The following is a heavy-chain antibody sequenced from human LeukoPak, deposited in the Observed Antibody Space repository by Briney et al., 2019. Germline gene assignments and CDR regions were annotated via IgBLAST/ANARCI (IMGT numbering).Heavy chain of an antibody. CDR2: IGAGEDT. CDR3: VREIREAVITRHYYYGIDV. J-gene: IGHJ6*02. V-gene: IGHV3-13*04. CDR1: GFTFSTYD. D-gene: IGHD2/OR15-2a*01. Sequence: GGSLRLSCAASGFTFSTYDMHWVRQVTGKGLEWVSAIGAGEDTYYLGSVKGRFTISRENAKNVLYLQMSSLRVEDTAVYYCVREIREAVITRHYYYGIDVWGQGTTVTVSS.